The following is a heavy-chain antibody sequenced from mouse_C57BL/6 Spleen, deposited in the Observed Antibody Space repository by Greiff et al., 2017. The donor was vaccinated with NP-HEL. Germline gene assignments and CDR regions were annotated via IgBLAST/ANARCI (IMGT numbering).Heavy chain of an antibody. CDR1: GYTFTDYN. Sequence: VQLQQSGPELVKPGASVKIPCKASGYTFTDYNMDWVKQSHGKSLEWIGDINPNNGGTIYNQKFKGKATLTVDKSSSTAYMELRSLTSEDTAVYYCAIDGYYVSFAYWGQGTLVTVSA. CDR2: INPNNGGT. V-gene: IGHV1-18*01. D-gene: IGHD2-3*01. J-gene: IGHJ3*01. CDR3: AIDGYYVSFAY.